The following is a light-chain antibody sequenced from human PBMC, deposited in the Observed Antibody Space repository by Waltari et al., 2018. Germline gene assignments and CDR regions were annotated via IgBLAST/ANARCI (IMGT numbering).Light chain of an antibody. CDR3: AAWDDSLNGPGYV. CDR1: SSNIGRNV. Sequence: QSVLTQPPSASGTPGQRVTISCSGRSSNIGRNVVHWYQQLPGTAPKLLMFSNNQRPSGVPDRFSGSKSGTSASLAISGLQSEDEADYYCAAWDDSLNGPGYVFGTGTKVSVL. V-gene: IGLV1-44*01. CDR2: SNN. J-gene: IGLJ1*01.